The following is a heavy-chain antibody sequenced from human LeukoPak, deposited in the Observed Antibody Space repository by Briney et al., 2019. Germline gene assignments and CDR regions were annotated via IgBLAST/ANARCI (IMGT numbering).Heavy chain of an antibody. Sequence: SQTLSLTCAISGDSVSSNSVTWNWIRQSPSRGLEWLGRAYYRSTWYNDYAVSVRGRITVNPDTSKNQFSLHLNPVTPEDTAVYYCARRLTQYDCFDPWGQGILVTVSS. CDR3: ARRLTQYDCFDP. V-gene: IGHV6-1*01. D-gene: IGHD2-2*01. CDR1: GDSVSSNSVT. CDR2: AYYRSTWYN. J-gene: IGHJ5*02.